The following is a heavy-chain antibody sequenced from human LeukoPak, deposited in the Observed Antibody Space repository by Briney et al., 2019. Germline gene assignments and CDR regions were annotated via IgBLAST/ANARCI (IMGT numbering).Heavy chain of an antibody. V-gene: IGHV4-30-2*01. CDR2: IYHSGST. J-gene: IGHJ6*03. CDR3: AREGGTATVKGYYYYYMDV. Sequence: SQTLSLTCTVYGGSISSGGYYWSWIRQPPGKGLEWIGYIYHSGSTYYNPSLKSRVTISVDRSKNQFSLKLSSVTAADTAVYYCAREGGTATVKGYYYYYMDVWGKGTTVTVSS. D-gene: IGHD5-18*01. CDR1: GGSISSGGYY.